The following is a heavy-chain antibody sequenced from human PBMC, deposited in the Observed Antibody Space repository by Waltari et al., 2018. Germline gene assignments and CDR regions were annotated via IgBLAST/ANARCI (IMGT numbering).Heavy chain of an antibody. CDR2: IYPRDSDT. V-gene: IGHV5-51*01. D-gene: IGHD5-12*01. J-gene: IGHJ3*02. CDR3: AVRPGGYSGFYPLMQAFNI. Sequence: EYMGIIYPRDSDTRYSPSFQGQVTISADTSINTAYLQWSSLKASDTAIYYCAVRPGGYSGFYPLMQAFNILGQGTMVTVSS.